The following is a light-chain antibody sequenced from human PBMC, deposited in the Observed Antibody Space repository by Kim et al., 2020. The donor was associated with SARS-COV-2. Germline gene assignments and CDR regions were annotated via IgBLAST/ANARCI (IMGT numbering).Light chain of an antibody. J-gene: IGLJ1*01. V-gene: IGLV1-40*01. CDR3: QSYDNTLISFV. Sequence: QRVTISCTGSNFNIGTGFDVTWYQQLPGTAPKLLIHGNTNRPSGGPDRFSGSKSGTSASLAITGLQAEDEADYYCQSYDNTLISFVFGPGTKVTVL. CDR2: GNT. CDR1: NFNIGTGFD.